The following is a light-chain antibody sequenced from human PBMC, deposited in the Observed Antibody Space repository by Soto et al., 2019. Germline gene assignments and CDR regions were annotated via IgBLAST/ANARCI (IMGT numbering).Light chain of an antibody. V-gene: IGKV1-5*01. Sequence: DIQMSQSPSTLSASVGDRVTITCRASQTLSSWLAWYQQKPGKAPELLIYDVSSLASGFPSRFSGSGSGTEFTLTISSLQPDDFATYYCQQYNGYPLTFGGGTKVEIK. CDR3: QQYNGYPLT. CDR1: QTLSSW. CDR2: DVS. J-gene: IGKJ4*01.